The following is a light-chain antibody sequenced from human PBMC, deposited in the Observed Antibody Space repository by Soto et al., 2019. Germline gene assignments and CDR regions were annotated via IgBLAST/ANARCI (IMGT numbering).Light chain of an antibody. CDR2: DAS. CDR1: QDISNY. V-gene: IGKV1-33*01. Sequence: DIQMTQSPSSLSASVGDRDTITCQASQDISNYLNWYQQKPGKAPKLLIYDASNLETGVPSRFSGSGSGTDFTFTISSLQPEDIATYYCQQYDNPALTFGGGTKVEIK. J-gene: IGKJ4*01. CDR3: QQYDNPALT.